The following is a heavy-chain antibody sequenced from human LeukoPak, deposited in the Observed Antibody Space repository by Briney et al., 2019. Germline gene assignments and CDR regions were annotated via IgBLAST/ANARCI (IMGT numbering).Heavy chain of an antibody. V-gene: IGHV3-74*01. J-gene: IGHJ4*02. CDR3: ARGRPHGNDY. Sequence: GRSLRLSCAASGFTFSSYWMNWVRQAPGKGLVWVSRIASDGSSTTYADSVKGRFSISRDNAKNTLYLQMNSLRVEDTAVYYCARGRPHGNDYWGQGTLVTVSS. D-gene: IGHD4-23*01. CDR2: IASDGSST. CDR1: GFTFSSYW.